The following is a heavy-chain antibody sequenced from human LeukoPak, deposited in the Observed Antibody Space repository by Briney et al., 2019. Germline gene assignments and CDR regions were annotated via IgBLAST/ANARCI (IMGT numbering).Heavy chain of an antibody. V-gene: IGHV1-18*01. D-gene: IGHD1-7*01. CDR3: ARAELGEKYYYYYYLDV. CDR2: ISAYNGNT. J-gene: IGHJ6*03. Sequence: GASVKVSCKASGYTFTSYGISWVRQAPGQGLEWMGWISAYNGNTNYAQKLQGRVTMTTDTSTSTAYMELRSLKSDDTAVHYCARAELGEKYYYYYYLDVWGKGTTVTVSS. CDR1: GYTFTSYG.